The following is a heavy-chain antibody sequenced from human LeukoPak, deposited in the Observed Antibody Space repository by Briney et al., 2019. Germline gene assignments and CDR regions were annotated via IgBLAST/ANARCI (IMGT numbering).Heavy chain of an antibody. D-gene: IGHD2-15*01. Sequence: ASVKVSCKASGGTFSSYAISWVRQAPGQGLEWMGGIIPIFGTANYAQRFQGRVTITTDESTSTAYMELSSLRPEDTAVYYCARDPGYCSGGSCYPSWFDSWGQGTLVTVSS. CDR2: IIPIFGTA. V-gene: IGHV1-69*05. CDR1: GGTFSSYA. J-gene: IGHJ5*01. CDR3: ARDPGYCSGGSCYPSWFDS.